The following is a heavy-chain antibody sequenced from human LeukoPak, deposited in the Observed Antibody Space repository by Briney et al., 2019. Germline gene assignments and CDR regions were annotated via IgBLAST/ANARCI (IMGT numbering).Heavy chain of an antibody. D-gene: IGHD3-10*01. Sequence: PGGSLRLSCAASGFTFSSYSMNWVRQAPGKGLEWVSSISSSSSYIYYADSVKGRFTISRDNAKNSLYLQMNSLRAEDTAVYYCARDNGMVRGVNMAPPLRYWGQGTLVTVSS. CDR2: ISSSSSYI. J-gene: IGHJ4*02. CDR3: ARDNGMVRGVNMAPPLRY. V-gene: IGHV3-21*01. CDR1: GFTFSSYS.